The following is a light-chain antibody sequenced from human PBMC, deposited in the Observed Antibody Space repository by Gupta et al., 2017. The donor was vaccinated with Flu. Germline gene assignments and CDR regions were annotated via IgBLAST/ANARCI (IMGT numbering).Light chain of an antibody. J-gene: IGKJ1*01. CDR2: LSS. Sequence: DIVMTQSPLSLPVTPGAPASISCRSNQSLLHRNGYNFLDWYLQKPGQSPQLLSYLSSSRASGVPDRFSGSGSGTDFTLKIYRVEAEDVGVYYCRQALQTPRTFGQGTRVEI. CDR3: RQALQTPRT. V-gene: IGKV2-28*01. CDR1: QSLLHRNGYNF.